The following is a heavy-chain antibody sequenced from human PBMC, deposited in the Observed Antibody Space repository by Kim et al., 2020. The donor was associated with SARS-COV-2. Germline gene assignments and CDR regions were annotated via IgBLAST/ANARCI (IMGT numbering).Heavy chain of an antibody. CDR2: IKQDGSEK. J-gene: IGHJ3*02. CDR1: GFTFSSYW. D-gene: IGHD6-13*01. V-gene: IGHV3-7*01. Sequence: GGSLRLSCAASGFTFSSYWMSWVRQAPGKGLEWVANIKQDGSEKYYVDSVKGRFTISRDNAKNSLYLQMNSLRAEDTAVYYCAREVVAAAEAFDIWGQGTMAAVFS. CDR3: AREVVAAAEAFDI.